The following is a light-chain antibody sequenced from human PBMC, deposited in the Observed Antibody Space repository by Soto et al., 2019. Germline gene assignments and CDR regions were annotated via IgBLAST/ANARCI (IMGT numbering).Light chain of an antibody. CDR1: QSVSRY. CDR2: DAS. V-gene: IGKV3-11*01. J-gene: IGKJ4*01. Sequence: EIVLTQSPATLSLSPGERATLSCRASQSVSRYLAWYQQKPGQAPRLLIYDASNRATGIPARFSGSGSGTDFTLTISSLEPEEFAVYYCQQRSNWPPSTFGGGTKVEIK. CDR3: QQRSNWPPST.